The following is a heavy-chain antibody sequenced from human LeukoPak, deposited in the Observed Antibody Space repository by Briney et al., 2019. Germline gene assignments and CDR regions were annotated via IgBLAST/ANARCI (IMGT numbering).Heavy chain of an antibody. CDR3: ARDDRATMVRGAPYYYGMDV. D-gene: IGHD3-10*01. J-gene: IGHJ6*02. CDR1: GFTFSSYE. V-gene: IGHV3-48*03. Sequence: GGSLRLSCAASGFTFSSYEMNWVRQAPGKGLEWVSYISSSGGTIYYADSVKGRFTISRDNAKNSLYLQMNSLRAEDTAVYYCARDDRATMVRGAPYYYGMDVWGQGTTVTVSS. CDR2: ISSSGGTI.